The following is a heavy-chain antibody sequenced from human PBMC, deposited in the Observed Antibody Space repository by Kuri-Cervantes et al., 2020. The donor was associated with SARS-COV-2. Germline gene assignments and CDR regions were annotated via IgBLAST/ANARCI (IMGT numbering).Heavy chain of an antibody. D-gene: IGHD6-6*01. CDR2: ISDYNGHT. Sequence: ASVKVSCKTSGYPFSSFGIGWVRQAPGQGLEWVGWISDYNGHTNYAQTFQGRVTVTRDTSISTAYMELSRLRSDDTAVYYCASGRIIAARSDLDYWGQGTLVTVSS. CDR3: ASGRIIAARSDLDY. CDR1: GYPFSSFG. J-gene: IGHJ4*02. V-gene: IGHV1-18*01.